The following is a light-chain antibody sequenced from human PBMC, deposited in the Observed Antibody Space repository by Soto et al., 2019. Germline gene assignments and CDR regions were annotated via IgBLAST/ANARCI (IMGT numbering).Light chain of an antibody. Sequence: QSALTQPASVSGSPGQSITISCNGTRSDIGAYHVVSWYQQHPGEVPKLILYDVNVRPSGVSNRFPGSKSGNTASLTISGLQAEDEADYYCTSWTTSTTMIFGGGTKVTVL. V-gene: IGLV2-14*03. CDR2: DVN. CDR3: TSWTTSTTMI. CDR1: RSDIGAYHV. J-gene: IGLJ2*01.